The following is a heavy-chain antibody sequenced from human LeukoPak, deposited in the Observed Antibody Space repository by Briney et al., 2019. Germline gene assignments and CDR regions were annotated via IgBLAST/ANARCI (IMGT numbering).Heavy chain of an antibody. CDR1: GCTFTGYY. CDR2: INPNSGGT. J-gene: IGHJ4*02. V-gene: IGHV1-2*02. Sequence: ASVKVSCKASGCTFTGYYMHWVRQAPGQGLEWMGWINPNSGGTNYAQKFQGRVTMTRDTSISTAYMELSRLRSDDTAVYYCARDNLIESMVRGSYYFDYWGQGTLVTVSS. D-gene: IGHD3-10*01. CDR3: ARDNLIESMVRGSYYFDY.